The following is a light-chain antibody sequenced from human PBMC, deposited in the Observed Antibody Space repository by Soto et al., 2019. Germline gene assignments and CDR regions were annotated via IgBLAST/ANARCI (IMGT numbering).Light chain of an antibody. CDR3: QQASDFPLT. Sequence: EIVLTQSPGTLSLSPGERATLSCRASQSVSSSYLAWYQQKPGQAPRLLIYGASSRATGIPDRFSGSGSGTDFTLTISRLEPEDFATYYCQQASDFPLTFGGGTKVEIK. J-gene: IGKJ4*01. V-gene: IGKV3-20*01. CDR1: QSVSSSY. CDR2: GAS.